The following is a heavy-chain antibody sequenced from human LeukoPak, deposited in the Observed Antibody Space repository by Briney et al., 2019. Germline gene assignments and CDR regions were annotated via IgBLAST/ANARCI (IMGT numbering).Heavy chain of an antibody. V-gene: IGHV3-21*01. J-gene: IGHJ4*02. CDR3: ARVAAAGTVADY. Sequence: GGSLRPSCAASGFSFSSHTMNWVRQAPGKGLEWVSSISSTSTYIYYADSVKGRFTISRDNAKNSLYLQMNSLRAEDTAVYYCARVAAAGTVADYWGQGTLVTVSS. CDR2: ISSTSTYI. CDR1: GFSFSSHT. D-gene: IGHD6-13*01.